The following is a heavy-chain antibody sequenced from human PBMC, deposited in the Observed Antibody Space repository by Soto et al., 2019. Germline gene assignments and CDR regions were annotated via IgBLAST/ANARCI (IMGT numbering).Heavy chain of an antibody. V-gene: IGHV3-49*03. D-gene: IGHD5-18*01. CDR2: IRSKAYGGTT. CDR1: GFTFGDYA. CDR3: TRDGYSYGSNYFDY. J-gene: IGHJ4*02. Sequence: LRLSCTASGFTFGDYAMSWFRQAPGKGLEWVGFIRSKAYGGTTEYAASVKGRFTISRDDSKSIAYLQMNSLKTEDTAVYYCTRDGYSYGSNYFDYWGQGTLVTVSS.